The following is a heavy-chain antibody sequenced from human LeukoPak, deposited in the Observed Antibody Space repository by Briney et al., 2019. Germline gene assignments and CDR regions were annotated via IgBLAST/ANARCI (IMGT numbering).Heavy chain of an antibody. J-gene: IGHJ4*02. V-gene: IGHV5-51*01. Sequence: MVIIYPGDSYTRYSPSFQGQVNISADKSSSTAYLQWSSLKASDTAMYYCARVGVVAANDYWGQGTLVTVSS. D-gene: IGHD2-15*01. CDR3: ARVGVVAANDY. CDR2: IYPGDSYT.